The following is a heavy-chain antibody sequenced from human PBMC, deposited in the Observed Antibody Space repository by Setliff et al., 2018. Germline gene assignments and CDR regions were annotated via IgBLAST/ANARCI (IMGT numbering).Heavy chain of an antibody. J-gene: IGHJ4*02. CDR3: ARGGSIYDHVWGSYRFVDS. V-gene: IGHV4-34*01. D-gene: IGHD3-16*02. CDR1: GESFSNNY. Sequence: SETLSLTCSVYGESFSNNYWSWIRQPPGKGLEWIGESSHSGSTSYSPSLKSRLTMSVDTSKNQFSLQLTSVTAADTAVYYCARGGSIYDHVWGSYRFVDSWGQGTLVTVSS. CDR2: SSHSGST.